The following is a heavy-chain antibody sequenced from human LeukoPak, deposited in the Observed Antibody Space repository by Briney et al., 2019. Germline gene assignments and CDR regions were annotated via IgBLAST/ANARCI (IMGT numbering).Heavy chain of an antibody. Sequence: SVKVSCKASGGTFSSYAISWVRQAPGQGLEWMGGIIPILGTANYAQKFQGRVTITADESTSTAYMELSSLRSEDTAVHYCARDVGRTLDYWGQGTLVTVSS. J-gene: IGHJ4*02. D-gene: IGHD1-26*01. CDR3: ARDVGRTLDY. CDR1: GGTFSSYA. CDR2: IIPILGTA. V-gene: IGHV1-69*13.